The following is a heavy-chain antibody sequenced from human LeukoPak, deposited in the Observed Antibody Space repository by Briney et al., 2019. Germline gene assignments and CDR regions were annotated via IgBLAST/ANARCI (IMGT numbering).Heavy chain of an antibody. CDR2: IIPIFGTA. D-gene: IGHD3-22*01. CDR1: GYTLTELS. J-gene: IGHJ4*02. CDR3: ARAVIDYSFDY. Sequence: GASVKVSCKVSGYTLTELSTHWVRQAPGQGLEWMGGIIPIFGTANYAQKFQGRVTITADESTSTAYMELSSLRSEDTAVYYCARAVIDYSFDYWGQGTLVTVSS. V-gene: IGHV1-69*13.